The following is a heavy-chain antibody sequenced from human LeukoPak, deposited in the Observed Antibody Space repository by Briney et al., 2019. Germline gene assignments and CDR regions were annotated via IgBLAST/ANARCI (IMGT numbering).Heavy chain of an antibody. J-gene: IGHJ4*02. D-gene: IGHD1-26*01. V-gene: IGHV1-8*01. CDR1: GYTFTSYD. Sequence: GASVKVSCKASGYTFTSYDINWVRQATGQGLEWMGWMNPNSGNTGYAQKFQGRATMTRNTSISTAYMELSSLRSEDTAVYYCARGRRSRENRYYFDYWGQGTLVTVSS. CDR3: ARGRRSRENRYYFDY. CDR2: MNPNSGNT.